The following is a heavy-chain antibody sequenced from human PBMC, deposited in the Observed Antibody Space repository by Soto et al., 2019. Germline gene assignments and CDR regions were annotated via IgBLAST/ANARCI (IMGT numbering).Heavy chain of an antibody. D-gene: IGHD5-12*01. V-gene: IGHV3-23*01. CDR3: ARVLEMATIMSDAFDI. CDR1: RFTFSSYA. CDR2: ISVSGGST. Sequence: EVQLLESGGGLVQPGGSLRLSCAASRFTFSSYAMCWVRQAPGKGLEWVSSISVSGGSTYYADSVKGRFTISRDNSKNTLYLQMNSLRAEDTAVYYCARVLEMATIMSDAFDIWGQGTMVTVSS. J-gene: IGHJ3*02.